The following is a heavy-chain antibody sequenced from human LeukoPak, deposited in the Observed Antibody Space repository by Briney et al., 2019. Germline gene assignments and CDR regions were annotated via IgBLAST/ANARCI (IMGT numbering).Heavy chain of an antibody. CDR3: ARALWPGGFDI. D-gene: IGHD3/OR15-3a*01. V-gene: IGHV3-74*01. CDR1: GFTFSDSW. CDR2: INTDGSST. Sequence: PGVSLRLSCAASGFTFSDSWMYWVRQAPGKGLVWVAFINTDGSSTNYADSVKGRFTISRDNAKNTLYLQVNSLGAEDTAVYYCARALWPGGFDIWGQGTMVTVSS. J-gene: IGHJ3*02.